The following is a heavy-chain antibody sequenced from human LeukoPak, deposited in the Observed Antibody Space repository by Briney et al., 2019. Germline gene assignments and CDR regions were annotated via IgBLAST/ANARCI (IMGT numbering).Heavy chain of an antibody. CDR3: CLRRGLLRYFDWLEY. CDR1: GFTFSDYY. V-gene: IGHV3-11*04. D-gene: IGHD3-9*01. CDR2: ISSSGSTI. Sequence: GGSLRLSCAASGFTFSDYYMSWIRQASGKGLEWVSYISSSGSTIYYADSVKGRFTISRDNAKNSLYLQMNSLRAEDTAVYYCCLRRGLLRYFDWLEYWGQGTLVTVSS. J-gene: IGHJ4*02.